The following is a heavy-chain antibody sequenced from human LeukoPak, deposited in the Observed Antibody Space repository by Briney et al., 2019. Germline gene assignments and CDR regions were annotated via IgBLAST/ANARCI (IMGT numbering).Heavy chain of an antibody. CDR3: ASEPLSTT. V-gene: IGHV3-74*01. Sequence: GGSLRLSCAASGFTFSNYWMHWVRQVPGKGLVWVSRINTDESTTNYADSVEGRFTISRDNAKNTLYLQMNSLRADDTAVYYCASEPLSTTWGQGTLVTVSS. CDR2: INTDESTT. D-gene: IGHD2-2*01. CDR1: GFTFSNYW. J-gene: IGHJ5*02.